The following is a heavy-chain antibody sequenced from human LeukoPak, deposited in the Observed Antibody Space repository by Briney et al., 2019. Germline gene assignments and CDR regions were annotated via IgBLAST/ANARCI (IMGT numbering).Heavy chain of an antibody. CDR1: GYTFTSYY. D-gene: IGHD2-15*01. Sequence: ASVKVSCKASGYTFTSYYMHWVRQAPGQGLEWMGLINPSGTNTNYAQKFRGRVTMTRDTSTSTVYMDLSSLRSEDTAMYFCAREESSGYFDYWGQGTLATVSS. V-gene: IGHV1-46*01. J-gene: IGHJ4*02. CDR3: AREESSGYFDY. CDR2: INPSGTNT.